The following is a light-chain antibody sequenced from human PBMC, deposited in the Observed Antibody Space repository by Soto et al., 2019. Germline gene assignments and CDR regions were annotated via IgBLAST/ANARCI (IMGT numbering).Light chain of an antibody. CDR2: GAS. J-gene: IGKJ4*01. Sequence: EKVMTQSPAALSVSPGERATLSCRASQSVNSNLAWDQQKPGQAPRLLLYGASTRATGIPARFSGSASGTEFTLTISSLQSEDSAVYYCQQYNDWPLTFGGGTKVEIK. V-gene: IGKV3-15*01. CDR3: QQYNDWPLT. CDR1: QSVNSN.